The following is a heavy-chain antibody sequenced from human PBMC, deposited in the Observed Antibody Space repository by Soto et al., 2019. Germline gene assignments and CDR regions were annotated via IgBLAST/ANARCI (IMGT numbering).Heavy chain of an antibody. CDR3: AIQNSGYDYVY. J-gene: IGHJ4*02. Sequence: SETLSLTCTVSGGSVSSGSYYWSWIRQPPGKGLEWIGYIYYSGSTNYNPSLKSRVTISVDTSKNQFSLKLSSVTAADTAVYYCAIQNSGYDYVYWGQGTLVTVSS. V-gene: IGHV4-61*01. D-gene: IGHD5-12*01. CDR2: IYYSGST. CDR1: GGSVSSGSYY.